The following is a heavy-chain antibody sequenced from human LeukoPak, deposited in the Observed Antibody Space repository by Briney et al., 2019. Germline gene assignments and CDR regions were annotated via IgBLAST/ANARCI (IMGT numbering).Heavy chain of an antibody. CDR2: INPDGSGK. CDR1: GFTFSNYW. Sequence: GGSLRLSCAASGFTFSNYWMSWVRQAPGKGLEWVATINPDGSGKDSVDSVKGRFTISRDNAKNSLYLQMNSLRAEDTAVYYCARDGKPGVFDYWDQGTLVTVSS. J-gene: IGHJ4*02. D-gene: IGHD3-16*01. CDR3: ARDGKPGVFDY. V-gene: IGHV3-7*01.